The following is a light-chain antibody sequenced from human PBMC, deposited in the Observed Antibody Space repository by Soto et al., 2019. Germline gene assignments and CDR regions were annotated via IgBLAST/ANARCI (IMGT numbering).Light chain of an antibody. V-gene: IGKV1-33*01. J-gene: IGKJ1*01. Sequence: DIQMTQSPSSLSASVGDGFTITCQASQDISTFLNWYQQKPGKAPNLLIYDASELQTGVPSRFSGSGSGTDFTFTINSLQPEDIATYYCQQNDNLRWTFGQGTKVDIK. CDR1: QDISTF. CDR2: DAS. CDR3: QQNDNLRWT.